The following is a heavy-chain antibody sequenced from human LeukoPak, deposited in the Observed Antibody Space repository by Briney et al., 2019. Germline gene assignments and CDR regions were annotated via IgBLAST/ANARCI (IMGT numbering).Heavy chain of an antibody. Sequence: PSQTLSLTCPVSAASISSVSYYWSWVRQPAVKGLDWIGRIYTSGSTNYNPSLKSRVTISVDTSKNQFSLKLSSVTAADTAVYYCARYYYGMDVWGQGTTVTVSS. CDR1: AASISSVSYY. CDR3: ARYYYGMDV. V-gene: IGHV4-61*02. CDR2: IYTSGST. J-gene: IGHJ6*02.